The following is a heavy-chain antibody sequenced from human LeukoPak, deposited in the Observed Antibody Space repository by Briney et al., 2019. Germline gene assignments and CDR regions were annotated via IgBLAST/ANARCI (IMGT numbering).Heavy chain of an antibody. Sequence: SETLSLTCTVSGGSISGSGSYWGWVRQPPGKGLEWIGHVHRSGSTDYNPSLKSRLTISVDTSKNQFSLRVMSMTAADTAVYYCARLANFGSAGCYFDYWGQGTLATVSS. CDR2: VHRSGST. J-gene: IGHJ4*02. V-gene: IGHV4-39*01. D-gene: IGHD3-3*01. CDR3: ARLANFGSAGCYFDY. CDR1: GGSISGSGSY.